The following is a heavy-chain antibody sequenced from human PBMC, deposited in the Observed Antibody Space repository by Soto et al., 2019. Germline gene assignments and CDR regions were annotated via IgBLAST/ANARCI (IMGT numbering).Heavy chain of an antibody. V-gene: IGHV4-31*03. CDR3: AREGFDDYGDFSVGWFDP. D-gene: IGHD4-17*01. CDR1: GGSISSGGYY. CDR2: IYYSGST. Sequence: QVQLQESGPGLVKPSQTLSLTCTVSGGSISSGGYYWSWIRQHPGKGLEWIGYIYYSGSTSYNPSLKRRVTLSVDTSKNQCSLKLSSVTAADTAVYYCAREGFDDYGDFSVGWFDPWGQGTLVTVSS. J-gene: IGHJ5*02.